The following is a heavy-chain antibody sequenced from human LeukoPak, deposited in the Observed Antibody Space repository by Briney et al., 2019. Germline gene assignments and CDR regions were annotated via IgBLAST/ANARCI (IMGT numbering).Heavy chain of an antibody. CDR2: IIPIFGTA. D-gene: IGHD6-13*01. J-gene: IGHJ4*02. CDR3: ARGAGTPSQLDY. Sequence: ASVKVSYKASGGTFSSYAISWVRQAPGQGPEWMGGIIPIFGTANYAQKFQGRVTITADESTSTAYMELSSLRSEDTAVYYCARGAGTPSQLDYWGQGTLVTVSS. V-gene: IGHV1-69*13. CDR1: GGTFSSYA.